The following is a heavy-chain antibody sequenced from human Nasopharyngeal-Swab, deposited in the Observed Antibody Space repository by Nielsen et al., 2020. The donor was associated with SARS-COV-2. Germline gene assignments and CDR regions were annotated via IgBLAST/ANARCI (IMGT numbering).Heavy chain of an antibody. CDR1: GFTFSSYG. J-gene: IGHJ5*02. V-gene: IGHV3-33*01. Sequence: GESLKISCAASGFTFSSYGMHWVRQAPGKGLEWVAVIWYDGSNKYYADSVKGRFTIPRDNSKNTLYLQMNSLRAEDTAVYYCARDLPPVGCSGGSCYSPWGQGTLVTVSS. CDR3: ARDLPPVGCSGGSCYSP. CDR2: IWYDGSNK. D-gene: IGHD2-15*01.